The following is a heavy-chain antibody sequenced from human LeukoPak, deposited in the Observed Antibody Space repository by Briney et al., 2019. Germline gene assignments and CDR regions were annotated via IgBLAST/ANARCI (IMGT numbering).Heavy chain of an antibody. CDR2: INPNSGGT. CDR3: ARVRIAVAGKYYFDY. D-gene: IGHD6-19*01. V-gene: IGHV1-2*02. Sequence: ASVKVSCKASEYTFTAYYMHWVRQAPGQRLEWMGWINPNSGGTNYAQKFQGRVTMTRDTSISTAYMELSRLRSDDTAVYYCARVRIAVAGKYYFDYWGQGTLVTVSS. CDR1: EYTFTAYY. J-gene: IGHJ4*02.